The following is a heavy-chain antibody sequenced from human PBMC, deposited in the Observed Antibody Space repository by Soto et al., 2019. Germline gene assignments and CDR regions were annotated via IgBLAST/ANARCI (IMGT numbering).Heavy chain of an antibody. CDR1: GGSVSSGTYY. D-gene: IGHD3-16*01. V-gene: IGHV4-61*01. CDR3: VRDGGTGSNNNWFAP. CDR2: IYYSVST. Sequence: SETLSLTCTVSGGSVSSGTYYWGWIRQPPGKGLEWIGYIYYSVSTNYNPSLKSRVTISVDTSKNQFSLKLSSVTAADTAVYYCVRDGGTGSNNNWFAPSGQGTPVTVSS. J-gene: IGHJ5*02.